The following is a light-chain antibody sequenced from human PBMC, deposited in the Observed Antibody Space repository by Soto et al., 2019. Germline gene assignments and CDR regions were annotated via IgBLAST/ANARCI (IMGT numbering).Light chain of an antibody. CDR3: SSYAGRYTWV. Sequence: QSALTQPRSVSGSPGQSVTISCTGTSSDVGGYKYVSWYQQHPGKAPKLMIYDVSKRPSGVPDRFSGSKSGNTASLTISGLQAEDEADYYCSSYAGRYTWVFGGGTQLTVL. CDR1: SSDVGGYKY. V-gene: IGLV2-11*01. CDR2: DVS. J-gene: IGLJ3*02.